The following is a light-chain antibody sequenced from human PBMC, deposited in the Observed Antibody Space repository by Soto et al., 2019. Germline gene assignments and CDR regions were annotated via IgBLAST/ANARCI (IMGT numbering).Light chain of an antibody. J-gene: IGLJ2*01. Sequence: QSVLTQPPSASGTPGQRVTISCSGSSSNIGSNYVYWYQQLPGTAPNLLIYSNNQRPSGGPDRFPGSTSGTSDSLAISGLRSETEADYDCAAWDYSLSGNVVFGGGTQLTVL. CDR1: SSNIGSNY. V-gene: IGLV1-47*02. CDR2: SNN. CDR3: AAWDYSLSGNVV.